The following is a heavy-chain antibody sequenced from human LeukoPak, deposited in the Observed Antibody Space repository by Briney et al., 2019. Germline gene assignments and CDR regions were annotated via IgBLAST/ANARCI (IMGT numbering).Heavy chain of an antibody. CDR2: ISSNGGST. V-gene: IGHV3-64D*06. CDR1: GFTFSSYA. CDR3: ARGRESFDY. Sequence: PGGSLRLSCSASGFTFSSYAMHWVRQAPGKGLEYVSGISSNGGSTYYADSVKGRFTISRDNSRNTLYLQMSSLRAEDTAVYYCARGRESFDYWGQGILVTVSS. J-gene: IGHJ4*02.